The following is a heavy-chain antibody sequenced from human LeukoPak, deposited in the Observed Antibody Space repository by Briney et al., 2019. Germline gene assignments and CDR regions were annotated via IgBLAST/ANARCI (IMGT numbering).Heavy chain of an antibody. CDR2: ISAYNGST. CDR1: GYTFTSYG. J-gene: IGHJ6*03. V-gene: IGHV1-18*01. D-gene: IGHD3-10*01. CDR3: ARIRRGYGSGSGYYYYMDV. Sequence: ASVKVSCKASGYTFTSYGISWVRQAPGQGLEWMGWISAYNGSTNYAQKLQGRVTMTTDTSTSTAYMELRSLRSDDTAVYYCARIRRGYGSGSGYYYYMDVWGKGTTVTISS.